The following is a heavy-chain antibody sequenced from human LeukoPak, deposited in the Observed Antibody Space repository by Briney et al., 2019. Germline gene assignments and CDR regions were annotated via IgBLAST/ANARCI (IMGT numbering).Heavy chain of an antibody. Sequence: PGGSLRLSCAASGFTFSVYGMTWVRQAPGKGLEWVAGISGRGTTTAYAESVEGRFTISRDNSKNTLYVQMDSLRVEDTAVYCCAKYDNGFFYYYLDVWGKGTTVTVSS. CDR1: GFTFSVYG. J-gene: IGHJ6*03. D-gene: IGHD3-22*01. CDR2: ISGRGTTT. CDR3: AKYDNGFFYYYLDV. V-gene: IGHV3-23*01.